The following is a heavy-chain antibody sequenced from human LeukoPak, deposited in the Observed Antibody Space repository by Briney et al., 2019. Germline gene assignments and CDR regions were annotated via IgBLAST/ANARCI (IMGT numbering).Heavy chain of an antibody. Sequence: PSGTLSLTCAVSGASFSSTNWWTWVRQPPGKGLEWIGEIHDSGTTNYNPSLKSRVTISVDKSKRQFSLKLSSVTAADTAVYYCAIAIYDYVCAGGWGPGTLVTVSS. J-gene: IGHJ4*02. D-gene: IGHD3-16*01. V-gene: IGHV4-4*02. CDR3: AIAIYDYVCAGG. CDR2: IHDSGTT. CDR1: GASFSSTNW.